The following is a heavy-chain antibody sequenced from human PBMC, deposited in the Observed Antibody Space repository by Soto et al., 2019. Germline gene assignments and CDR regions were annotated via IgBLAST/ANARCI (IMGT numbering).Heavy chain of an antibody. CDR1: GFTFSSYE. V-gene: IGHV3-48*03. CDR2: ISSSGSTI. Sequence: GGSLRLSCAASGFTFSSYEMNWVRQAPGKGLEWVSYISSSGSTIYYADSVKGRFTISRDNAKNSLYLQMNSLRAEDTAVYYCARDGSDIFTAMDVWGQGTTVTVSS. D-gene: IGHD3-9*01. J-gene: IGHJ6*02. CDR3: ARDGSDIFTAMDV.